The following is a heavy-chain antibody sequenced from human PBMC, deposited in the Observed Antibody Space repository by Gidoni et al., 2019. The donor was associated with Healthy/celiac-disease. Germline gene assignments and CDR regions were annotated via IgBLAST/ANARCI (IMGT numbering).Heavy chain of an antibody. V-gene: IGHV3-33*01. CDR3: ARDPGGSGSLCDY. Sequence: QVQLVESGGGVVQPGRSLRLSCAASGFTFSSFDMHWVRQAPGKGLEWVAVIWYDGSNKYYADSVKGRFTISRDNSKNTLYLQMNSLRAEDTAVYYCARDPGGSGSLCDYWGQGTLVTVSS. D-gene: IGHD3-10*01. CDR1: GFTFSSFD. CDR2: IWYDGSNK. J-gene: IGHJ4*02.